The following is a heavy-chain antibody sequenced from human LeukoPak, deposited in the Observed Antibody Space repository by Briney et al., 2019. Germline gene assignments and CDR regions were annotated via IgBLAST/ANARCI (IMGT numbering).Heavy chain of an antibody. D-gene: IGHD3-10*01. J-gene: IGHJ5*02. CDR3: ARVFTGSTKNWFDP. Sequence: GASVKVSCKASGYTFTSYGISWVRQAPGQGLEWMGWISAYNGNTNYAQKLQGRVTMTTDTSTSTAYMELRSLRSDDTAVYYCARVFTGSTKNWFDPWGQGTLVTVSS. V-gene: IGHV1-18*01. CDR2: ISAYNGNT. CDR1: GYTFTSYG.